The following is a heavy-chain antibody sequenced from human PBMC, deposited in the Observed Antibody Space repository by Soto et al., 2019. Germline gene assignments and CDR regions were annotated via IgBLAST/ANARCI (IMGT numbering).Heavy chain of an antibody. V-gene: IGHV1-3*01. Sequence: ASVKVSCKASGYTFTSYAMHWVRQAPGQRLEWMGWINAGNGNTKYSQKFRGRVTITRDTSASTAYMELSSLRSEDTAVYYCARGIWVATTASYYFDYWGQGTQVTVS. D-gene: IGHD5-12*01. CDR2: INAGNGNT. CDR1: GYTFTSYA. CDR3: ARGIWVATTASYYFDY. J-gene: IGHJ4*02.